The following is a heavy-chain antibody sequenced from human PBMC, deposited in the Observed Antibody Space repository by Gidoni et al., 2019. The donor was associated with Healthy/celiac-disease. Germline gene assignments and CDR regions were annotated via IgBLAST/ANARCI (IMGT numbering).Heavy chain of an antibody. CDR1: GGTFRSYA. Sequence: QVQLVQSGAEVKKPGSSVKVSCKAYGGTFRSYAISWVRQAPGQGLAWMGGSNPTFGTANDAQKFQGRVTITADESTSTAYMELSSLRSEDTAVYYCARSNDYGDPTNWFDPWGQGTLVTVSS. CDR2: SNPTFGTA. D-gene: IGHD4-17*01. CDR3: ARSNDYGDPTNWFDP. V-gene: IGHV1-69*01. J-gene: IGHJ5*02.